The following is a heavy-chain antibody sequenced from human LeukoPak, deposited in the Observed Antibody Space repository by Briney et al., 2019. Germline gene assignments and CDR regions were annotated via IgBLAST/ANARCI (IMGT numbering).Heavy chain of an antibody. CDR1: GYTFTGYY. D-gene: IGHD6-19*01. V-gene: IGHV1-2*02. Sequence: GASVKVSCKASGYTFTGYYMHWVRQAPGQGLEWMGWINPNSGVTKYAQKFQGRVTMTRETSISTAHMELSRLRSDDTAVYYCARDLAVAGLAMGNWGQGTLVIVSS. CDR2: INPNSGVT. J-gene: IGHJ4*02. CDR3: ARDLAVAGLAMGN.